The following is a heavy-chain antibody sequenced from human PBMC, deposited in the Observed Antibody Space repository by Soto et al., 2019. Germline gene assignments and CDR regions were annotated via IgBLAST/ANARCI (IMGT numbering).Heavy chain of an antibody. CDR1: GGPLSTGGYY. CDR3: ARELIGELEPHIFAY. Sequence: PSEALSLTCTGSGGPLSTGGYYLGWLRQHPGKGLEWIGYIYYSGSTYYNPSLKSRVTISVDTSKNQFSLKLSSVTAADTAVYYCARELIGELEPHIFAYWGQGTLVTVSS. V-gene: IGHV4-31*03. D-gene: IGHD1-1*01. J-gene: IGHJ4*02. CDR2: IYYSGST.